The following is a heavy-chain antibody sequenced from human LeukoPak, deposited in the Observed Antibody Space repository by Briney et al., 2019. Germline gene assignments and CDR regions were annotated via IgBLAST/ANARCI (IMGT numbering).Heavy chain of an antibody. D-gene: IGHD5-18*01. CDR1: GFTFSSYA. CDR2: ISGSGGST. V-gene: IGHV3-23*01. J-gene: IGHJ4*02. Sequence: GGSLRLSCAASGFTFSSYAMRWVRQAPGKGLEWVSAISGSGGSTYYADSVKGRFTISRDNSKNTLYLQMNSLRAEDTAVYYCAKDTLIGYSYHTDWGQGTLVTVSS. CDR3: AKDTLIGYSYHTD.